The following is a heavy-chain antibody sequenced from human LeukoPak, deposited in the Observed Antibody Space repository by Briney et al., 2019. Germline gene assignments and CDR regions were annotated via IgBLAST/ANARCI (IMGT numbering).Heavy chain of an antibody. V-gene: IGHV3-66*01. CDR3: ARVFSPMDV. CDR2: IYSGGST. D-gene: IGHD3-3*01. J-gene: IGHJ6*03. Sequence: GGSLRLSCAASGFTVSNNYMSWVRQAPGKGLEWVSVIYSGGSTYYADSVKGRFTISRDNAKNSLYLQMTSLRAEDTAVYYCARVFSPMDVWGKGTTVTVSS. CDR1: GFTVSNNY.